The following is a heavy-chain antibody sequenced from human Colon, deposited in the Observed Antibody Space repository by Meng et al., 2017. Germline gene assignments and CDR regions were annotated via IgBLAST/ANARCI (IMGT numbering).Heavy chain of an antibody. Sequence: QGQLHDSGPGLGKPSETLSLTCAVSGGSISRSDWWSWVRQPPGKGLEWIGETSHSGSTNYSPSLKSRVTISLDKSKNQLSLKLNSVTAADTAVYYCASSDYYRSDYWGQGTLVTVSS. CDR2: TSHSGST. V-gene: IGHV4-4*02. J-gene: IGHJ4*02. CDR1: GGSISRSDW. D-gene: IGHD3-22*01. CDR3: ASSDYYRSDY.